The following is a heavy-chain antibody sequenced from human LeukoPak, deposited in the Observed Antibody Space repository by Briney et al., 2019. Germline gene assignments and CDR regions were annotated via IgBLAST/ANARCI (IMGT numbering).Heavy chain of an antibody. CDR3: AHSHYAEHLFDY. CDR2: IYWNDDK. D-gene: IGHD4-17*01. CDR1: GVALRTSGMG. V-gene: IGHV2-5*01. Sequence: GSTLVKPTKTLTLACTFSGVALRTSGMGVGWIRQPPGKALEWLALIYWNDDKRYSPSLKSRLTITKDTSKNQVVLTMTNMDPVDTATYYCAHSHYAEHLFDYWGQGTLVTVSS. J-gene: IGHJ4*02.